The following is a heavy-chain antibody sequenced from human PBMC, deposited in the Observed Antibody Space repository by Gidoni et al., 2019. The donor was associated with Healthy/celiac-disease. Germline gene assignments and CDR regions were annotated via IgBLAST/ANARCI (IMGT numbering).Heavy chain of an antibody. D-gene: IGHD3-10*01. CDR2: IYYSGST. CDR3: ARRGWFGEPDY. V-gene: IGHV4-39*01. J-gene: IGHJ4*02. CDR1: GGSISSSSYY. Sequence: QLQLQESGPGLVKPPETLSLTCTVHGGSISSSSYYWAWIRQPPGKGLEWIGSIYYSGSTYYNPSLKSRVTISVDTSKNQFSLKLSSVTAADTAVYYCARRGWFGEPDYWGQGTLVTVSS.